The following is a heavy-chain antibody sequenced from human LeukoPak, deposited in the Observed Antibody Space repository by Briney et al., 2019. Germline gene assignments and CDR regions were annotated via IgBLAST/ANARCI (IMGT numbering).Heavy chain of an antibody. V-gene: IGHV1-18*01. D-gene: IGHD1-26*01. CDR3: ARGGGYNLIDY. CDR2: HSAYNSNT. CDR1: AYTFTRYG. Sequence: GASVKVSCKASAYTFTRYGISWVRQAPGQGPEWIGWHSAYNSNTNYAQKLQGRVTMTTDTTTSTADVELRSLRSDDTAVYYCARGGGYNLIDYWGQGTLVTVSS. J-gene: IGHJ4*02.